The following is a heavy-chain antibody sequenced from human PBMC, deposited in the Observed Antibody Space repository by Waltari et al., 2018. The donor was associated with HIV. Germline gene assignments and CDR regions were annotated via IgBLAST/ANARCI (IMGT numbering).Heavy chain of an antibody. D-gene: IGHD5-12*01. Sequence: VQLQESGPGLVKPSQTLSLTCTVSGGSISSRSSYWSWNRQPAWKGLQWMGRIYPSGKTDDNPPLKSRVTISVDTSKNQFSLKLTSVTAADTAVYYCARARVRSGYGLYYYYGMDVWGQGTTVTVSS. J-gene: IGHJ6*02. CDR3: ARARVRSGYGLYYYYGMDV. CDR1: GGSISSRSSY. CDR2: IYPSGKT. V-gene: IGHV4-61*02.